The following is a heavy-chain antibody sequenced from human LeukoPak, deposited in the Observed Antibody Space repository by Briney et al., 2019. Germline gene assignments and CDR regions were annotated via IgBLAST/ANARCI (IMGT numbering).Heavy chain of an antibody. Sequence: SETLSLTCTVSGGSISSYYWSWIRQPAGKGLEWIGRIYTSGSTNYNPSLKSRVTMSVDTSKNQFSLKLSSVTAADTAVYYCARLILGDYYGSGSYYKREGDYWGQGTLVTVSS. D-gene: IGHD3-10*01. CDR2: IYTSGST. J-gene: IGHJ4*02. V-gene: IGHV4-4*07. CDR1: GGSISSYY. CDR3: ARLILGDYYGSGSYYKREGDY.